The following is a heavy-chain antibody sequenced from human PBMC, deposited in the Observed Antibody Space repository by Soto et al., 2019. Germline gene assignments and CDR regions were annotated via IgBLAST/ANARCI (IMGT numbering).Heavy chain of an antibody. J-gene: IGHJ4*01. V-gene: IGHV1-58*01. CDR2: IVVGSGNT. CDR1: GFTFTSSA. CDR3: AAGSLTDYYDSSGYYYGFDY. Sequence: GASVKVSCKASGFTFTSSAVQWVRQARGQRLEWIGWIVVGSGNTNYAQKFQERVTITRDMSTSTAYMELSSLRSEDTAVYYCAAGSLTDYYDSSGYYYGFDYXG. D-gene: IGHD3-22*01.